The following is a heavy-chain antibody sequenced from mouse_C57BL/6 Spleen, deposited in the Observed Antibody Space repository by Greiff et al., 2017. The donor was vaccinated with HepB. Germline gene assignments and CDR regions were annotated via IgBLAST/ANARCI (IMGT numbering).Heavy chain of an antibody. J-gene: IGHJ4*01. Sequence: VQRVESGPELVKPGASVKISCKASGYAFSSSWMNWVKQRPGKGLEWIGRIYPGDGDTNYNGKFKGKATLTADKSSSTAYMQLSSLTSEDSAVYFCARDSPRDYYAMDYWGQGTSVTVSS. CDR2: IYPGDGDT. CDR1: GYAFSSSW. V-gene: IGHV1-82*01. CDR3: ARDSPRDYYAMDY. D-gene: IGHD3-1*01.